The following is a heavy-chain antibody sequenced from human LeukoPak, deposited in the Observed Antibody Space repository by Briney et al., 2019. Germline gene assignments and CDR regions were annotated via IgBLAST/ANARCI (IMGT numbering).Heavy chain of an antibody. V-gene: IGHV3-9*01. CDR2: ISWNSGSI. Sequence: GGSLRLSCAASGFTFDDYAMHWVRQAPGKGLEWVSGISWNSGSIGYADSVKGRFTISRDNAKNSLYLQMNSLRAEDTAVYYCAKGRQQLPFDYWGQGTLVTVSS. J-gene: IGHJ4*02. CDR1: GFTFDDYA. D-gene: IGHD6-13*01. CDR3: AKGRQQLPFDY.